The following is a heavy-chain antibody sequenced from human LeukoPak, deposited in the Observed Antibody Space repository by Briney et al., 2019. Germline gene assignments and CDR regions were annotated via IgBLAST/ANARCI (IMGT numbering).Heavy chain of an antibody. J-gene: IGHJ4*02. CDR1: GFTFSSYA. V-gene: IGHV3-23*01. CDR2: ISGSGGST. CDR3: ARDPYYDSSGYYSPPLAFDY. D-gene: IGHD3-22*01. Sequence: GGSLRLSCAASGFTFSSYAMSWVRQAPGKGLEWVSAISGSGGSTYYADSVKGRFTISRDNSKNTLYLQMNSLRAEDTAVYYCARDPYYDSSGYYSPPLAFDYWGQGTLVTVSS.